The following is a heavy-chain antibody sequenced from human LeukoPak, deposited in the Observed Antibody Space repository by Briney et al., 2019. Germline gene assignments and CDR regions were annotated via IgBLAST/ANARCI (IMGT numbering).Heavy chain of an antibody. CDR1: GGTFSSYA. D-gene: IGHD2-15*01. CDR3: ARDRPSGGYCSGGSCSFDY. V-gene: IGHV1-69*05. Sequence: SVKVSCKASGGTFSSYAISWVRQAPGQGLEWMGGIIPIFGTANYAQKFQGRVTITTDESTSAAYVELSSLRSEDTAVYYCARDRPSGGYCSGGSCSFDYWGQGTLVTVSS. CDR2: IIPIFGTA. J-gene: IGHJ4*02.